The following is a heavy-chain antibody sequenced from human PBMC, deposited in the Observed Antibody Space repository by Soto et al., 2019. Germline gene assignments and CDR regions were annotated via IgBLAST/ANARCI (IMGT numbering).Heavy chain of an antibody. CDR2: IIPIFGTA. CDR3: ARGTYYYDSSGYYNVRYYYYGMDV. Sequence: SVKVSCKASGGTFSSYAISWVRQAPGQGLEWMGGIIPIFGTANYAQKFQGRVTITADKSTSTAYMELSSLRSEDTAVYYCARGTYYYDSSGYYNVRYYYYGMDVWGQGTTVTVSS. CDR1: GGTFSSYA. J-gene: IGHJ6*02. D-gene: IGHD3-22*01. V-gene: IGHV1-69*06.